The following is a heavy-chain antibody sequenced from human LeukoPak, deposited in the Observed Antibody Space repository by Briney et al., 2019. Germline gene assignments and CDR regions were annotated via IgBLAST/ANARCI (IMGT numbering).Heavy chain of an antibody. J-gene: IGHJ4*02. Sequence: PGRSVRLSCAASGFTVITNDMTWVRQAPGKGLEWVSVLYSDGNTKYADSVQGRFTISRDNSKNTLYLEMNSLSPDDTAVYYCARGVEPLATNTLAYWGQGTLVTVSS. D-gene: IGHD1-14*01. V-gene: IGHV3-53*01. CDR1: GFTVITND. CDR2: LYSDGNT. CDR3: ARGVEPLATNTLAY.